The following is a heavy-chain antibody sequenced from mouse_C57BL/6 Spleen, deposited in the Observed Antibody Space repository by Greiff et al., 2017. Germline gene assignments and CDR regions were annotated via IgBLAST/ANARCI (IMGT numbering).Heavy chain of an antibody. Sequence: VQLQQPGAELVKPGASVKLSCKASGYTFTSYWMQWVKQRPGQGLEWIGEIDPSDSYTNYNQKFKGKATLTVDTSSSTAYMQLSSLTSEDSAVYYCARRDGSRFDYWGQGTTLTVSS. D-gene: IGHD1-1*01. CDR3: ARRDGSRFDY. CDR2: IDPSDSYT. V-gene: IGHV1-50*01. J-gene: IGHJ2*01. CDR1: GYTFTSYW.